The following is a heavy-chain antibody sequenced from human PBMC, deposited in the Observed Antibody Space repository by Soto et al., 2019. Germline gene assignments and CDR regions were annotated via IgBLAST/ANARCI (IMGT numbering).Heavy chain of an antibody. Sequence: SVKVSCKASGGTFSSYAISWVRQAPGQGLEWMGGIIPIFGTANYAQKFQGRVTITADESTSTAYMELSSLRSEDTAVYYCAIRYCSSTSCLDLYYYYGMDVWGQGTTVTVS. CDR2: IIPIFGTA. J-gene: IGHJ6*02. CDR1: GGTFSSYA. D-gene: IGHD2-2*01. V-gene: IGHV1-69*13. CDR3: AIRYCSSTSCLDLYYYYGMDV.